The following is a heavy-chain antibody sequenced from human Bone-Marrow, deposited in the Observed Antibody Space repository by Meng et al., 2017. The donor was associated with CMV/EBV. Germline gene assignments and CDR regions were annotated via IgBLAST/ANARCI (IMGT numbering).Heavy chain of an antibody. V-gene: IGHV4-39*07. CDR3: AVPTLGAFDI. Sequence: SETLSLTCTVSGGSISSSSYYWGWIRQPAGKGLEWIGSIYYNESTYYNPSLKSRVTISVDTSKNQFSLKLSSVTAADTAVYYCAVPTLGAFDIWGQGTMVTVSS. CDR2: IYYNEST. J-gene: IGHJ3*02. D-gene: IGHD2-2*01. CDR1: GGSISSSSYY.